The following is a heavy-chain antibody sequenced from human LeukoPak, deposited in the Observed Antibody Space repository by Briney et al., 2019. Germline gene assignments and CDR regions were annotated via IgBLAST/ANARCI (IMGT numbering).Heavy chain of an antibody. Sequence: PGGSLRLSCAASGFTFRCYWMSWVRQAPGKGLEWVANIKQDGSEKYYVGSVRGRLTISRDNAKNSLYLQMNSLRAEDTAVYYCARAPSVLPCMDVWGKGTTVTVSS. J-gene: IGHJ6*03. V-gene: IGHV3-7*01. CDR1: GFTFRCYW. CDR3: ARAPSVLPCMDV. CDR2: IKQDGSEK. D-gene: IGHD2-2*01.